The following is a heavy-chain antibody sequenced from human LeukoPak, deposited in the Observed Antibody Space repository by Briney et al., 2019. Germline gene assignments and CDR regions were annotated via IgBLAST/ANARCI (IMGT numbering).Heavy chain of an antibody. CDR3: ARHSDVPLDL. J-gene: IGHJ5*02. D-gene: IGHD6-6*01. CDR1: GYNFTNHW. CDR2: IWPDDSDT. V-gene: IGHV5-51*01. Sequence: GESLKISCKASGYNFTNHWVAWVRQRPGEGLERMGIIWPDDSDTRYSPSFQGLVTISVDKSIGTAHLQWRSLKASDTALYFCARHSDVPLDLWGQGTLVIVSS.